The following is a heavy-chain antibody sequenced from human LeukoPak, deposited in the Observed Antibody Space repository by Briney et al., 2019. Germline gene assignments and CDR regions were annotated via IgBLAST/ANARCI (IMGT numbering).Heavy chain of an antibody. D-gene: IGHD3-9*01. CDR1: GGSISSYY. CDR2: IYYSGST. CDR3: AGDYYDILTGYYPHFDY. V-gene: IGHV4-59*01. Sequence: SKTLSLTCTVSGGSISSYYWSWIRQPPGKGLEWIGYIYYSGSTNYNPSLKSRVTISVDTSKNQFSLKLSSVTAADTAVYYCAGDYYDILTGYYPHFDYWGQGTLVTVSS. J-gene: IGHJ4*02.